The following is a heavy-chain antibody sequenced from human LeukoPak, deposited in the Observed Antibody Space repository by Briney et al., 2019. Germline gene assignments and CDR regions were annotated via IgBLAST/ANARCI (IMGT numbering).Heavy chain of an antibody. Sequence: PSQTLSLTYTVSGGSISSGDYYWSWIRQPPGKGLEWIGYIYYSGSTYYNPSLKSRVTISVDTSKNQFSLKLSSVTAADTAVYYCARDRPDYGDYSYYFDYWGQGTLVTVSS. CDR1: GGSISSGDYY. D-gene: IGHD4-17*01. CDR3: ARDRPDYGDYSYYFDY. V-gene: IGHV4-30-4*01. CDR2: IYYSGST. J-gene: IGHJ4*02.